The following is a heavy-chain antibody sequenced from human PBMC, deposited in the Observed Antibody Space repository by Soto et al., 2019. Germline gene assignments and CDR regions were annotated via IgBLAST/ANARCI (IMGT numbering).Heavy chain of an antibody. CDR1: GDSVSSGIHY. Sequence: SETLSLTCHVSGDSVSSGIHYWSWIRQPPGKGLEWIGYIYYTGSTNYNPSLKSRVTISVDTSKNQFSLKLNSVTAADTAVYYCAREGRDYYYYALDVWGQGTTVTVSS. CDR2: IYYTGST. CDR3: AREGRDYYYYALDV. J-gene: IGHJ6*02. D-gene: IGHD1-26*01. V-gene: IGHV4-61*01.